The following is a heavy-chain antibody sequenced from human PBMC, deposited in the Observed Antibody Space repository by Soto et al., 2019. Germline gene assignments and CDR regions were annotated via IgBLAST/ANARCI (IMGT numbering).Heavy chain of an antibody. D-gene: IGHD2-15*01. V-gene: IGHV1-18*01. CDR1: GYTFTSYG. Sequence: ASVKVSCKASGYTFTSYGISWVRQAPGQGLEWMGWISAYNGNTNYAQKLQGRVTMTTDTSTSTAYMELRSLRSDDTAVYYCARGYCSGGSCQSGGGYWGQGTLVTVSS. CDR3: ARGYCSGGSCQSGGGY. J-gene: IGHJ4*02. CDR2: ISAYNGNT.